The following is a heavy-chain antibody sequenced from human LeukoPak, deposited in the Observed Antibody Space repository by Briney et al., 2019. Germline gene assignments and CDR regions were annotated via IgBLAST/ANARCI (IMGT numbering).Heavy chain of an antibody. CDR1: GYTFTSYD. Sequence: GASVKVSCKASGYTFTSYDINWVRQATGQGLEWMGWMNPNSGNTGYAQKFQGRVTMTRNTSISTAYMELSSLRSEDTAVYYCARVPSTLVGATFDSAWGQGTLVTVSS. V-gene: IGHV1-8*01. CDR3: ARVPSTLVGATFDSA. CDR2: MNPNSGNT. J-gene: IGHJ5*02. D-gene: IGHD1-26*01.